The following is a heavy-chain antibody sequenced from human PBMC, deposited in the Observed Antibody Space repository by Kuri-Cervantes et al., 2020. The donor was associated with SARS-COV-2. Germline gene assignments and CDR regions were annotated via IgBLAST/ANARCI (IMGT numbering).Heavy chain of an antibody. D-gene: IGHD1-26*01. CDR3: ARHFGGSRTLSFDY. CDR1: GGSISSSSYY. J-gene: IGHJ4*02. V-gene: IGHV4-61*05. Sequence: ESLKISCTVSGGSISSSSYYWGWIRQPPEKGLEWIGYIYYSGSTNYNPSLKSRVTISVDTSKNQFSLKLSSVTAADTAVYYCARHFGGSRTLSFDYWGQGTLVTVSS. CDR2: IYYSGST.